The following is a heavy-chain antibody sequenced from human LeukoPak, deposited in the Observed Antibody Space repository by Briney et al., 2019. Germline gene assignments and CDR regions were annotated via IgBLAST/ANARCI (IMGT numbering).Heavy chain of an antibody. Sequence: SQTLSLTCTVSGGSISSYYWSWIRQPPGKGLEWIGYIYYSGSTNYNPSLKSRVTISVDTSKNQFSLKLSSVTAADTAVYYCARMYYDFWSGSGWFDPWGQGTLVTVSS. CDR2: IYYSGST. V-gene: IGHV4-59*01. CDR1: GGSISSYY. CDR3: ARMYYDFWSGSGWFDP. J-gene: IGHJ5*02. D-gene: IGHD3-3*01.